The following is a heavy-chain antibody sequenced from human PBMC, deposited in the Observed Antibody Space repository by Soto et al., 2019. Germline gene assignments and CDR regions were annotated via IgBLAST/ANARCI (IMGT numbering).Heavy chain of an antibody. D-gene: IGHD2-2*01. CDR3: ARDYPRVPAAIWLLGMDV. Sequence: ASVKGACKASGYSFTSYGISWGRQAPGQGLEWMGWISAYNGNTNYAQKLQGRVTMTTDTSTSTAYMELRSLRSDDTAVYYCARDYPRVPAAIWLLGMDVWGQGTTVTVSS. J-gene: IGHJ6*02. CDR1: GYSFTSYG. CDR2: ISAYNGNT. V-gene: IGHV1-18*01.